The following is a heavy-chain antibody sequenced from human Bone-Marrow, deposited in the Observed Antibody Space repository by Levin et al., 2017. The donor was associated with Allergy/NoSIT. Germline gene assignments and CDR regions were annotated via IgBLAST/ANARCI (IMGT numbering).Heavy chain of an antibody. Sequence: GESLKISCTVSGFPFSNFWMSWVRRSPGGGLEWLTSIKPDGGETFYVDSVRGRFTISRDNAKNSLYLQMNSLRAGDTAVYFCTGWGYWGQGTLVTVSS. CDR2: IKPDGGET. CDR1: GFPFSNFW. V-gene: IGHV3-7*01. D-gene: IGHD7-27*01. J-gene: IGHJ4*02. CDR3: TGWGY.